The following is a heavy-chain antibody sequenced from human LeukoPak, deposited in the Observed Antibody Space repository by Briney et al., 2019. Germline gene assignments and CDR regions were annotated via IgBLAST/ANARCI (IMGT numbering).Heavy chain of an antibody. V-gene: IGHV3-49*03. Sequence: PGGSLRLSCTTSGFTFGEFAMSWFRQAPGKGLEWVGFIRSVNYGGAVEYAASVKGRFTISRDDSRRVAYLQMDGLRTEDTALYYCARGQLGGDPHDYYYYYMDVWGKGTTVTVSS. CDR2: IRSVNYGGAV. J-gene: IGHJ6*03. CDR3: ARGQLGGDPHDYYYYYMDV. D-gene: IGHD4-17*01. CDR1: GFTFGEFA.